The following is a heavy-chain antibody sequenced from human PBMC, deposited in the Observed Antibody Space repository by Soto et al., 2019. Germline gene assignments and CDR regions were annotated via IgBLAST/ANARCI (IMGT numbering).Heavy chain of an antibody. CDR2: FDPEDGET. D-gene: IGHD3-10*01. CDR1: GYTLTELS. V-gene: IGHV1-24*01. CDR3: ATGSSRGVVRGVIKLFYYYGMDV. Sequence: ASVKVSCKVSGYTLTELSMHWVRQAPGKGLEWMGGFDPEDGETIYAQKFQGRVTMTEDTSTDTAYMELSSLRSEDTAVYYCATGSSRGVVRGVIKLFYYYGMDVWGQGTTVTVSS. J-gene: IGHJ6*02.